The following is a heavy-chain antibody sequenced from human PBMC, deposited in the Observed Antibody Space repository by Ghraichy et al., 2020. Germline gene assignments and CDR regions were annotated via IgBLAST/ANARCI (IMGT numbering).Heavy chain of an antibody. D-gene: IGHD3-3*01. V-gene: IGHV3-11*04. CDR3: ARDRSGYGEGRFDP. Sequence: GGSLRLSCAASGFTFNDYYMNWIRQAPGKGLEWVAYISSGGNIIKYGEAVKGRFTISRDNAKNSLYLQMTSLRAEDTAVYYCARDRSGYGEGRFDPWGQGTLVTVSS. J-gene: IGHJ5*02. CDR2: ISSGGNII. CDR1: GFTFNDYY.